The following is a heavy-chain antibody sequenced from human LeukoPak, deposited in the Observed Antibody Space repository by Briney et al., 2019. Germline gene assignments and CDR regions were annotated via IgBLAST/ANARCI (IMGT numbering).Heavy chain of an antibody. D-gene: IGHD6-13*01. CDR2: IPYDGSNK. CDR1: GFTFSSYA. Sequence: GSLRLSCAASGFTFSSYAMHWVRQAPGKGLEWVAVIPYDGSNKYYADSVKGRFTISRDNSKNTLYLQMNSLRAEDTAVYYCARGLYSSSWNGDDYWGQGTLVTISS. CDR3: ARGLYSSSWNGDDY. V-gene: IGHV3-30-3*01. J-gene: IGHJ4*02.